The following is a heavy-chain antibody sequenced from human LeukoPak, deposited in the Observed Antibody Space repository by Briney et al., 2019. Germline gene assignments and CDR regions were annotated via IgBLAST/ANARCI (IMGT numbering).Heavy chain of an antibody. Sequence: GGSLRLSCATSGFTFSTFWMHWVRQAPGKGLVWDSRINHDGSSTNYADSVKGRFTISRDNSKNTLYLQMNSLRAKDTAVYYCARARSYNYYYYMDVWGKGTTVTISS. CDR3: ARARSYNYYYYMDV. D-gene: IGHD1-26*01. CDR1: GFTFSTFW. CDR2: INHDGSST. V-gene: IGHV3-74*01. J-gene: IGHJ6*03.